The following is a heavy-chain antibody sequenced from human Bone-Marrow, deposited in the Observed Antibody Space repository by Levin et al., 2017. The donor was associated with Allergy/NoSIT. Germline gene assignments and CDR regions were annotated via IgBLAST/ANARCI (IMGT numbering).Heavy chain of an antibody. Sequence: GESLKISCIASGFSFNTYEMNWVRQAPGKGLEWISYISGSGNTVYYADSVKGRFPISRDNPRNSLYLHMNSLRPEDTAVYYCAGKPLSSWLYWYFDLWGRGTLVTVSS. CDR2: ISGSGNTV. CDR1: GFSFNTYE. V-gene: IGHV3-48*03. D-gene: IGHD6-19*01. J-gene: IGHJ2*01. CDR3: AGKPLSSWLYWYFDL.